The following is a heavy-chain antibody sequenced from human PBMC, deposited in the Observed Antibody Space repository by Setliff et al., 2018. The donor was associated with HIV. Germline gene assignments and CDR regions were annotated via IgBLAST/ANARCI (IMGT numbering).Heavy chain of an antibody. D-gene: IGHD1-26*01. Sequence: ASVKVSCKASGYTFTNYAVHWVRQAPGQRLEWMGWINAGNGNTESLQKFQGRVTITRDTSASTAYMELRSLKSEDTAVYFCATMGLNGSHWARFDYWGQGTQVTV. J-gene: IGHJ4*02. CDR1: GYTFTNYA. CDR2: INAGNGNT. CDR3: ATMGLNGSHWARFDY. V-gene: IGHV1-3*01.